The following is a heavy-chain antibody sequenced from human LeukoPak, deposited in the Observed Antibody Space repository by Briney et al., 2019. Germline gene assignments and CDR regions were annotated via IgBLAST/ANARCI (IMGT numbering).Heavy chain of an antibody. J-gene: IGHJ2*01. CDR2: IGTAGDT. D-gene: IGHD2-15*01. CDR3: ARQVVVAAYRYWYFDL. CDR1: EFTFSSYD. V-gene: IGHV3-13*01. Sequence: GGSLRLSCAASEFTFSSYDMHWVRQATGKGLEWVSAIGTAGDTYYPGSVKGRFTISRENAKNSLYLQMNSLRAGDTAVYYCARQVVVAAYRYWYFDLWGRGTLVTVSS.